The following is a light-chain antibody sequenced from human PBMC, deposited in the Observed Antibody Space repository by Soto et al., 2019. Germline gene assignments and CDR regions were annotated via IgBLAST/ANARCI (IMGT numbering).Light chain of an antibody. CDR1: QSVSSSY. V-gene: IGKV3-20*01. Sequence: EIVPTQSPGTLSLSPGERATLSCRASQSVSSSYLAWYQHKPGQAPRLLIYGASSRATGIPDRFSGSGSGTDFTLTISRLEPEDFVVYYCQQYGSSPLTFGGGTKVDIK. J-gene: IGKJ4*01. CDR2: GAS. CDR3: QQYGSSPLT.